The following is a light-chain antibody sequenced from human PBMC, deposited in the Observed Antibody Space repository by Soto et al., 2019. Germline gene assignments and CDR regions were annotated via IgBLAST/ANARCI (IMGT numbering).Light chain of an antibody. J-gene: IGKJ1*01. Sequence: DIQMTQSPSTLSASVGDRVTITCRASQSISSWLAWYQQKPGKAPKLLIYKASSLESGVPSRFSGSGSGTEFTLTISSLQPDDFATYYGQQYNNYWTFGQGTNVEIK. V-gene: IGKV1-5*03. CDR3: QQYNNYWT. CDR2: KAS. CDR1: QSISSW.